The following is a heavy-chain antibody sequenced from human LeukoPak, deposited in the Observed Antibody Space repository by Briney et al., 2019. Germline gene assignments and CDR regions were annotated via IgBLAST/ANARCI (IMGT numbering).Heavy chain of an antibody. CDR3: ASLPAGY. J-gene: IGHJ4*02. CDR1: GASISSYY. D-gene: IGHD1-14*01. V-gene: IGHV4-59*01. CDR2: IYYSGTT. Sequence: SETLSLTCTVAGASISSYYWSWIRQSPGKGLELIVYIYYSGTTNYKPSLKSRGTISVDTSKNHFSLKLSSVSAADTAVYYCASLPAGYWGQGTLVTVSS.